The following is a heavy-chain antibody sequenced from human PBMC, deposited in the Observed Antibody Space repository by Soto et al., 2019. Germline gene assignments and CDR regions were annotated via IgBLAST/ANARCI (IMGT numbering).Heavy chain of an antibody. CDR2: MSYTGTT. V-gene: IGHV4-39*01. Sequence: PSETLSLTCSVSFGAIASNSYHWGWIRQPPGKGLEWIGSMSYTGTTYYSPSLKSRVTISADTSKKQLPLRLDSATAADTAVYYCARLVVVAPVANVCGQGALATVS. D-gene: IGHD2-15*01. J-gene: IGHJ4*02. CDR3: ARLVVVAPVANV. CDR1: FGAIASNSYH.